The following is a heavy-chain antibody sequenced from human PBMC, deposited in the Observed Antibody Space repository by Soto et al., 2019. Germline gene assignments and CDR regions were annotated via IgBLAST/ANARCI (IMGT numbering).Heavy chain of an antibody. CDR1: GFTFSSYA. D-gene: IGHD6-13*01. CDR3: TRGRSSSGYGSGSYADC. J-gene: IGHJ4*02. CDR2: ISYDGSNK. Sequence: QVQLVESGGGVVQPGRSLRLSCAASGFTFSSYAMHWVRQAPGKGLEWVAVISYDGSNKYYADSVKGRFTISRDNSKNTLYLEINCRRAADTSVYYGTRGRSSSGYGSGSYADCWGQGTLVTVSS. V-gene: IGHV3-30-3*01.